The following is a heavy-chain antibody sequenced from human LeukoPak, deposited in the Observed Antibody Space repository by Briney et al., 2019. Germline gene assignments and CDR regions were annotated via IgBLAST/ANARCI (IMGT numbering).Heavy chain of an antibody. Sequence: SETLSLTCSVSGGSISSSSYNWCWIRQPPGKGLEWIGNNDYSGNTYYNPSLQSRVTISVDKSKNQFSLKLNSVTAADTAMYYCARPPGIAAAWFDPWGQGTLVTASS. D-gene: IGHD6-13*01. CDR3: ARPPGIAAAWFDP. J-gene: IGHJ5*02. CDR1: GGSISSSSYN. V-gene: IGHV4-39*01. CDR2: NDYSGNT.